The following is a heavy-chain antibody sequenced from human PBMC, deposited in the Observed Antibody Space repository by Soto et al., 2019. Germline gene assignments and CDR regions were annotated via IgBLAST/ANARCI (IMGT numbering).Heavy chain of an antibody. J-gene: IGHJ5*02. CDR3: VRGGGGGLFDP. CDR2: ISPGSRYP. CDR1: GFTFSDYY. Sequence: QVQLVESGGGLVTPGGSLRLSCASSGFTFSDYYMSWIRQAPGKGVEWLSYISPGSRYPAYADSVKGRFTISRDNARRSLSLQMKRLTVDDTAIYYCVRGGGGGLFDPWGQGSMVTVSS. D-gene: IGHD2-15*01. V-gene: IGHV3-11*06.